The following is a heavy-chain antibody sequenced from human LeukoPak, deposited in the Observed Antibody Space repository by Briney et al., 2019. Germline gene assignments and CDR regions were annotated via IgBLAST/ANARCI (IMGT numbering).Heavy chain of an antibody. V-gene: IGHV4-39*01. CDR1: GGSMNDFY. Sequence: SETLSLTCTVSGGSMNDFYWAWTRQPPGKGLEWIGSVYSRGSTYYNPSLQSRIIISVDTSKNQFSLIMRSVTAADTSVYYCARSKTTIDDRLFDPWGQGTLVTVSS. D-gene: IGHD1-1*01. CDR3: ARSKTTIDDRLFDP. CDR2: VYSRGST. J-gene: IGHJ5*02.